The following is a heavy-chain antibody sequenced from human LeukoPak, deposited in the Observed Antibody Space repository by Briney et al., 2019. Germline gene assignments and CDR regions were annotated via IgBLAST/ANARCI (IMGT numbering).Heavy chain of an antibody. Sequence: GSSVEVSCKASGGTFSSYAISWVRQAPGQGLEWMGGIIPIFGTANYAQKFQGRVTITADKSTSTAYMELSSLRSEDTAVYYCARPSNRGSPLLVHFDYWGQGTLVTVSS. CDR1: GGTFSSYA. D-gene: IGHD2-21*01. V-gene: IGHV1-69*06. CDR3: ARPSNRGSPLLVHFDY. J-gene: IGHJ4*02. CDR2: IIPIFGTA.